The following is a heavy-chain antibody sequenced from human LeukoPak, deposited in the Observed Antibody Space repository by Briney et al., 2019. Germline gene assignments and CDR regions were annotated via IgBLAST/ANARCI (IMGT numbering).Heavy chain of an antibody. CDR3: ARGYDFWSGYYQNWFDP. J-gene: IGHJ5*02. CDR2: IYYSGST. V-gene: IGHV4-30-4*01. D-gene: IGHD3-3*01. Sequence: SQTLSLTCTVSSGSISSGDYYWRWIRQPPGKVLWWIGYIYYSGSTYYNPSLKSRVTISVDTSKNQFSLKLSSVTAAGTAVYYCARGYDFWSGYYQNWFDPWGQGTLVTVSS. CDR1: SGSISSGDYY.